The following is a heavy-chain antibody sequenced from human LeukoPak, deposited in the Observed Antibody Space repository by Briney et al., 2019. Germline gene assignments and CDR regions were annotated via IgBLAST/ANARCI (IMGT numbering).Heavy chain of an antibody. V-gene: IGHV3-30*01. Sequence: GGSLRLSCAASGFTFSSYAMHWVRKAPGKGLEWVAVISYDGSNKYYADSVKGRFTISRDNSKNTLYLQMNSLRAEDTAVYYCARETLGGVPAAGILDPWGQGTLVTVSS. J-gene: IGHJ5*02. CDR1: GFTFSSYA. D-gene: IGHD2-2*01. CDR3: ARETLGGVPAAGILDP. CDR2: ISYDGSNK.